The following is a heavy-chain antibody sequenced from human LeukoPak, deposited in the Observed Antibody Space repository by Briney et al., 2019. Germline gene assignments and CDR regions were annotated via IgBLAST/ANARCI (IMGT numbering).Heavy chain of an antibody. V-gene: IGHV3-21*01. D-gene: IGHD2-2*01. J-gene: IGHJ3*02. CDR3: ARLSDSISCFGFDI. Sequence: GGSLRLSCAASVFTFSSYSMNWVRQAPGKGLEWVSSVSSSSSYIYYADSVKGRFTISRDNAKNSLYLQMNSLRGEDTAVYYCARLSDSISCFGFDIWGQGTTVTVSS. CDR2: VSSSSSYI. CDR1: VFTFSSYS.